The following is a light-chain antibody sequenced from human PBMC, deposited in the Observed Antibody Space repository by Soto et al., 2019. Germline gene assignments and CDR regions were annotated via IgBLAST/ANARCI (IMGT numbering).Light chain of an antibody. Sequence: QSALTQPASVAGSLGQSITLSCTGTSSDIAIYNYVSWYQHHPGRVPKLLISEVTNRPSGASDRFSGSKSGNTASLTISGLQADDEADYYCTSFTTRSSLVFGGGTKVTVL. J-gene: IGLJ2*01. CDR1: SSDIAIYNY. V-gene: IGLV2-14*01. CDR2: EVT. CDR3: TSFTTRSSLV.